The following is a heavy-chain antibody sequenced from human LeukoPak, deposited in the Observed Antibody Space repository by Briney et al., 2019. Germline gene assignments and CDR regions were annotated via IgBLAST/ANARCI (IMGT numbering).Heavy chain of an antibody. Sequence: SAKVSCKASGGTFISYAISWVRQAPGQGLEWMGGIIPIFGTANYAQKFQGRVTITADESTSTAYMELSSLRSEDTAVYYCASGGTDTRRSEYYFDYWGQGTLVTVSS. CDR1: GGTFISYA. CDR3: ASGGTDTRRSEYYFDY. CDR2: IIPIFGTA. J-gene: IGHJ4*02. D-gene: IGHD3-16*01. V-gene: IGHV1-69*01.